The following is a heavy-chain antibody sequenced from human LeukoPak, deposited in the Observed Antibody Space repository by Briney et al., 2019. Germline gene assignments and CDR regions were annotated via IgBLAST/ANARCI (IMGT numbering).Heavy chain of an antibody. D-gene: IGHD3-22*01. CDR3: ARYDSSGLIDY. V-gene: IGHV1-18*01. CDR2: ISAYNGYT. J-gene: IGHJ4*02. Sequence: AASVKVSCKASGYTFTSYGISWVRQAPGQGLERMGWISAYNGYTNYAQKIQGRVTITTDTSTSTGYMELRSLRSDGTAVYYCARYDSSGLIDYWGQGTLVTVSS. CDR1: GYTFTSYG.